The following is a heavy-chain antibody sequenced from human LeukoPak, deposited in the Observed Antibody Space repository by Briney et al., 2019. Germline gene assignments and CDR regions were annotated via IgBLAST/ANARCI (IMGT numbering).Heavy chain of an antibody. D-gene: IGHD6-13*01. CDR1: GYTFTSYY. CDR3: ARVGRDAAAYGY. J-gene: IGHJ4*02. CDR2: INPSGGST. Sequence: ASVKVSCKASGYTFTSYYMHWVRQAPGQGLEWMGIINPSGGSTSYARKFQGRVTMTRDTSTSTVYMELSSLRSEDTAVYYCARVGRDAAAYGYWGQGTPVTVSS. V-gene: IGHV1-46*01.